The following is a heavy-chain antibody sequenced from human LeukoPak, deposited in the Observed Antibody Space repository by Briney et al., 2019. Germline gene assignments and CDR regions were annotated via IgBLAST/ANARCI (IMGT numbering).Heavy chain of an antibody. CDR1: GFTFSVSW. J-gene: IGHJ4*02. CDR2: IKYDGNEK. CDR3: ARGGTTFEH. V-gene: IGHV3-7*01. Sequence: GGSLRLSCAASGFTFSVSWMSWVRQAPGKGLEWVANIKYDGNEKYYVDSVKGRFTISRDNAKNSLYLQMNSLRAEDTAVYYCARGGTTFEHWGQGTLVTVSS. D-gene: IGHD1-1*01.